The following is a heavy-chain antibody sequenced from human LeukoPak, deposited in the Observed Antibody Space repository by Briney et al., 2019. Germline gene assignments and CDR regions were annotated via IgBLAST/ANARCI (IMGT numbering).Heavy chain of an antibody. Sequence: PGGSLRLSCAASGFTFSSYGMHWVRQAPGKGLEWVAVISYDGSNKYYADSVKGRFTISRDNSKNTLYLQMNSLRAEDTAVYYCARVSEWLRGAFDIWGQGTMVTVSS. D-gene: IGHD5-12*01. V-gene: IGHV3-30*03. CDR3: ARVSEWLRGAFDI. J-gene: IGHJ3*02. CDR2: ISYDGSNK. CDR1: GFTFSSYG.